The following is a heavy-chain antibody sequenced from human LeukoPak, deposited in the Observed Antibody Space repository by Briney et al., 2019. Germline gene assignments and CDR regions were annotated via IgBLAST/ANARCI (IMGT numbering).Heavy chain of an antibody. CDR3: ARLPIMVGAPRHFQD. CDR1: GGSVRSFY. D-gene: IGHD1-26*01. V-gene: IGHV4-59*08. J-gene: IGHJ1*01. Sequence: SETESLTCTVSGGSVRSFYWSWIRQPPGKGLEWIGYIYYSGSTSYNPSLKSRVTISLDTSKNQFSLKLSSVTAADTAVYYCARLPIMVGAPRHFQDWGQGTLVIVSS. CDR2: IYYSGST.